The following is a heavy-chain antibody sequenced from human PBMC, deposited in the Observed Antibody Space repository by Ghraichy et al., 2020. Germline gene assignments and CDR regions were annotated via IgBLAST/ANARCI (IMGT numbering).Heavy chain of an antibody. Sequence: ESLNISCAASEFTFSKYGMNWVRQAPGKGLEWISYISSSSTSIYYADSVRGRFTMSRDNANNSLSLQMDSLRDEDTAVYHCARAGSGYGGHSYFYGMDVWGQGTTVTVSS. V-gene: IGHV3-48*02. CDR2: ISSSSTSI. CDR3: ARAGSGYGGHSYFYGMDV. D-gene: IGHD5-12*01. J-gene: IGHJ6*02. CDR1: EFTFSKYG.